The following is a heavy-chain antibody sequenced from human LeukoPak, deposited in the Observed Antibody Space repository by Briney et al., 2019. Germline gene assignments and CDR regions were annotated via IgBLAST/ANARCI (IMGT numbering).Heavy chain of an antibody. CDR3: ATSNPTRGNWFDP. V-gene: IGHV1-69*05. D-gene: IGHD2-15*01. CDR1: GGTFSSYA. CDR2: IIPIFGTA. J-gene: IGHJ5*02. Sequence: SVKVSCKASGGTFSSYAISWVRQAPGQGLEWKGRIIPIFGTASYAQKFQGRVTITTDESTSTAYMELSSLRSEDTAVYYCATSNPTRGNWFDPWGQGTLVTVSS.